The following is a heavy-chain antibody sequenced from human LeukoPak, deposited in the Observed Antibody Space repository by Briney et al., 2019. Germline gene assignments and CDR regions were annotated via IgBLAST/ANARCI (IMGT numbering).Heavy chain of an antibody. J-gene: IGHJ6*03. D-gene: IGHD2-2*02. V-gene: IGHV3-74*01. CDR3: ARGSLNTLYYYYYMDV. CDR1: GFTFSSYA. Sequence: GGSLRLSCAASGFTFSSYAMSWVRQAPGKGLVWVSRINTDGSSTSYADSVKGRFTISRDNAKNTLYLQMNSLRAEDTAVYYCARGSLNTLYYYYYMDVWGKGTTVTVSS. CDR2: INTDGSST.